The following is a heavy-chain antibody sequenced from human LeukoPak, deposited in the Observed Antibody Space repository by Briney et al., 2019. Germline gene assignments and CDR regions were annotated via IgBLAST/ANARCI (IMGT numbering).Heavy chain of an antibody. J-gene: IGHJ4*02. CDR3: ARYSGYDPFDY. CDR2: INPNSGGT. CDR1: GYTFTGCY. Sequence: EASVKVSCKASGYTFTGCYMHWVRQAPGQGLEWMGWINPNSGGTNYAQKFQGRVTMTRDTSISTAYMELSGLRSDDTAVYYCARYSGYDPFDYWGQGTLVTVSS. D-gene: IGHD5-12*01. V-gene: IGHV1-2*02.